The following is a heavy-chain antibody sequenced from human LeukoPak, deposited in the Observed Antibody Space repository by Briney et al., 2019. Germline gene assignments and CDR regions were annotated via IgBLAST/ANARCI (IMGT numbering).Heavy chain of an antibody. CDR3: ARHGGGSTISYPLDH. Sequence: SETLSLTCTVSSGSMGTYSWSWIRQSPGKGLEWVGYITYSGSTNYNPSLKSRVTISLDTPKNQFSLKLTSVTAADTAVYYCARHGGGSTISYPLDHWGQGTLVTVSS. CDR1: SGSMGTYS. V-gene: IGHV4-59*08. CDR2: ITYSGST. J-gene: IGHJ4*02. D-gene: IGHD3-16*01.